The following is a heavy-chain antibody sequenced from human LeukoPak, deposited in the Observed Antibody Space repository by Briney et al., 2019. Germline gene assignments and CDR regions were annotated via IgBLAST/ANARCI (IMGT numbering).Heavy chain of an antibody. CDR2: ITSSCRTP. J-gene: IGHJ4*02. Sequence: HPGGSLRLSCEASGFTFNTHAMSWVRQAPGKGPEWVASITSSCRTPYYTDSVKGRFTISRDNSKNTLYLQMNSLRGEDTAVYYCAKDRPNFYETSGSYYKIKGDFWGQGSLVTVSS. D-gene: IGHD3-10*01. CDR3: AKDRPNFYETSGSYYKIKGDF. V-gene: IGHV3-23*01. CDR1: GFTFNTHA.